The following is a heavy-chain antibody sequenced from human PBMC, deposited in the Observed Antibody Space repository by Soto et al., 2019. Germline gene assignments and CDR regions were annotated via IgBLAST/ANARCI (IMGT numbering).Heavy chain of an antibody. J-gene: IGHJ4*02. CDR3: AKDKGATAYYFDY. CDR1: GFTFDDYA. D-gene: IGHD4-4*01. CDR2: ISWNSGSI. Sequence: SLRLSCAASGFTFDDYAMHWVRQAPGKGLEWVSGISWNSGSIGYADSVKGRFTISRDNAKNSLYLQMNSLRAEDTALYYCAKDKGATAYYFDYWGQGTLVTVSS. V-gene: IGHV3-9*01.